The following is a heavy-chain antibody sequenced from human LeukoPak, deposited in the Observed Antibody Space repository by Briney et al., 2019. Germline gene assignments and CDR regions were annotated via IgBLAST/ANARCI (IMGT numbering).Heavy chain of an antibody. Sequence: PGGSLRLSCAASGFTFSSYSMNWVRQAPGKGLEWVSSISSSSSYIYYADSVKGRFTISRDNAKNSLYLQMNSLRAEDTAVYYCASALTSMRYYYYGMDVWGQGTTVTVSS. CDR2: ISSSSSYI. J-gene: IGHJ6*02. CDR3: ASALTSMRYYYYGMDV. CDR1: GFTFSSYS. D-gene: IGHD2/OR15-2a*01. V-gene: IGHV3-21*01.